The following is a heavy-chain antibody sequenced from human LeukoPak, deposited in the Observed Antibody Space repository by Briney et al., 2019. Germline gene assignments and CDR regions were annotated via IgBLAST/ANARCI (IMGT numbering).Heavy chain of an antibody. V-gene: IGHV1-18*01. CDR1: GYTFTSYG. J-gene: IGHJ5*02. Sequence: ASVKVSCKASGYTFTSYGISWVRQAPGQGLEWMGWISAYNGNTNYAQKLQGRVTMTKDTSTSTAYMELRSLRSDDTAVYYCARGLYYDFWSGYYTRGWFDPWGQGTLVTVSS. CDR3: ARGLYYDFWSGYYTRGWFDP. D-gene: IGHD3-3*01. CDR2: ISAYNGNT.